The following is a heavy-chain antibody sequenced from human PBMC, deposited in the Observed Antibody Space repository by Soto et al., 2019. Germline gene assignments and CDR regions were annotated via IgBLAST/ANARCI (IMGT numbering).Heavy chain of an antibody. V-gene: IGHV1-18*01. J-gene: IGHJ4*02. CDR3: ASSRYDFWSGYPSVALDY. CDR2: ISPNNGNT. CDR1: GYTFTSYG. D-gene: IGHD3-3*01. Sequence: ASVKVSCKASGYTFTSYGISWVRQAPGQGLEWMGRISPNNGNTNYAQKLQGRVTITADRSTSTAYVELSSLRSEDTAVYYCASSRYDFWSGYPSVALDYWGQGTLVTVSS.